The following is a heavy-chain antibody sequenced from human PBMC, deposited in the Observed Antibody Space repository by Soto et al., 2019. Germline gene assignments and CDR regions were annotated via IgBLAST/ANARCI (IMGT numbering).Heavy chain of an antibody. V-gene: IGHV5-10-1*01. Sequence: PGESLKISCKGSGYNFIDYWISWVRQMPGKGLEWMGRIDPSDSYTNYSPSFQGHVTISADKSISTAHLQWSSLKASDTAMYYCAIIGSGYDIDYWGQGILVTVSS. CDR1: GYNFIDYW. D-gene: IGHD3-3*01. CDR2: IDPSDSYT. J-gene: IGHJ4*02. CDR3: AIIGSGYDIDY.